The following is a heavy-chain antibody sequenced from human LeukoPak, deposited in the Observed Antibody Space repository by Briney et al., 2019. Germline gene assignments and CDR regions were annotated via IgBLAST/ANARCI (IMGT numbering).Heavy chain of an antibody. CDR3: VRACGGDCYLADY. V-gene: IGHV3-23*01. J-gene: IGHJ4*02. CDR2: ISVTGGGT. D-gene: IGHD2-21*02. CDR1: GFTFSSYA. Sequence: RGSLRLSCAASGFTFSSYAMTWVRQAPGKGLEWVSAISVTGGGTFYADSVKGRFTISRDNSKNTVYLQMNSLRAEDTAVYYCVRACGGDCYLADYWGQGTLVTVSS.